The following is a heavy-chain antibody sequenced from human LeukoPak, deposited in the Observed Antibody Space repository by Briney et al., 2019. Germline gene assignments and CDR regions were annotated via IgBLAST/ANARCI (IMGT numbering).Heavy chain of an antibody. V-gene: IGHV5-51*01. J-gene: IGHJ1*01. CDR1: GFTFSSYW. CDR3: ARPGDYDFWSGYYTAEYFQH. Sequence: GGSLRLSCAASGFTFSSYWIGWVRQMPGKGLEWMGIIYPGDSDTRYSPSFQGQVTISADKSISTAYLQWSSLKASDTAMYYCARPGDYDFWSGYYTAEYFQHWGQGTLVTVSS. D-gene: IGHD3-3*01. CDR2: IYPGDSDT.